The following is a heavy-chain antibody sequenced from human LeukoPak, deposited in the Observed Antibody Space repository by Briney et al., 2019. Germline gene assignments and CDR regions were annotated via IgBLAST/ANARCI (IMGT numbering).Heavy chain of an antibody. Sequence: GASVKVSCKASGYTFTGYYMHWVRQAPGQGLEWMGWINPNSGGTNYAQKFQGRVTMTRDTSISTAYMELSRLRSDGTAVYYCARGWEGYYDFWSGYYFDYWGQGTLVTVSS. J-gene: IGHJ4*02. CDR1: GYTFTGYY. V-gene: IGHV1-2*02. CDR3: ARGWEGYYDFWSGYYFDY. D-gene: IGHD3-3*01. CDR2: INPNSGGT.